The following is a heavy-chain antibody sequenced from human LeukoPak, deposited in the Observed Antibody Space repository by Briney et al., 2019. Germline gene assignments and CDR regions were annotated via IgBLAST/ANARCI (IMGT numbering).Heavy chain of an antibody. D-gene: IGHD5-18*01. CDR3: ARGGQLNWFDP. J-gene: IGHJ5*02. CDR2: IYTSGST. CDR1: GGSISSYY. Sequence: PSETLSLTCTVSGGSISSYYWSWIRQPAGKGLEWIGRIYTSGSTNYNPSLRSRVTISVDTSKNQFSLRLTSVTAADTAMYYCARGGQLNWFDPWGQGTLVTVSS. V-gene: IGHV4-4*07.